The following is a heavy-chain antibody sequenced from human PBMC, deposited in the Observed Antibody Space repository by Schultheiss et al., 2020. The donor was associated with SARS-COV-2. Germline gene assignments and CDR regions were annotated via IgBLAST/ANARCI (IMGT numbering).Heavy chain of an antibody. CDR3: ARDGFQDWTQTGYYYMDV. V-gene: IGHV3-30*03. Sequence: GGSLRLSCAASGFTFSSYGMHWVRQAPGKGLEWVAVISYDGSNKYYADSVKGRFTISRDNSKNTLYLQMNSLRAEDTAVYYCARDGFQDWTQTGYYYMDVWGKGTTVTVSS. CDR1: GFTFSSYG. J-gene: IGHJ6*03. D-gene: IGHD3/OR15-3a*01. CDR2: ISYDGSNK.